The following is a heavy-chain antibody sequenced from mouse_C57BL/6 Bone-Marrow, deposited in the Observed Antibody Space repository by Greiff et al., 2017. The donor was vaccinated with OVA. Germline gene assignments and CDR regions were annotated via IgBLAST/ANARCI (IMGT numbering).Heavy chain of an antibody. D-gene: IGHD2-5*01. CDR3: ARYSNYVWYFDV. V-gene: IGHV14-3*01. Sequence: EVQLQQSVAELVRPGASVKLSCTASGFNIKNTYMHWVKQRPEQGLEWIGRIDPANGNTKYAPKFQGKATITADTSSNTAYLHLTSLTSDDTAIYYCARYSNYVWYFDVWGTGTTVTVSS. J-gene: IGHJ1*03. CDR1: GFNIKNTY. CDR2: IDPANGNT.